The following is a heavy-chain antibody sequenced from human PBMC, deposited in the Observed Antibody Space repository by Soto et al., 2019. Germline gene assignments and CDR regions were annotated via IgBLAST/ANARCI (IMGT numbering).Heavy chain of an antibody. CDR1: GGSFSGYY. J-gene: IGHJ6*03. V-gene: IGHV4-34*01. D-gene: IGHD3-9*01. Sequence: SETLSLTCAVYGGSFSGYYWSWIRQPPGKGLEWIGEINHSGSTNYNPSLKSRVTISVDTSKNQFSLKLSSVTAADTAVYYCARGVNYDILTGRLAVYYMDVWGKGTTVTVSS. CDR2: INHSGST. CDR3: ARGVNYDILTGRLAVYYMDV.